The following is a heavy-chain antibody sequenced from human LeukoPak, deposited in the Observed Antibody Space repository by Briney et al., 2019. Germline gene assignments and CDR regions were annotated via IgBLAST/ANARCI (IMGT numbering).Heavy chain of an antibody. Sequence: SETLSLTCTVSRGCISSYYWSWIRQPPGKGLEWIGYIYYSGSTNYNLSLESRVTISVDTSKNQFSLKVSSVTAADTAVYYCARDSRPGDDWYFDLWGRGTLVTVSS. D-gene: IGHD3-10*01. V-gene: IGHV4-59*01. J-gene: IGHJ2*01. CDR2: IYYSGST. CDR1: RGCISSYY. CDR3: ARDSRPGDDWYFDL.